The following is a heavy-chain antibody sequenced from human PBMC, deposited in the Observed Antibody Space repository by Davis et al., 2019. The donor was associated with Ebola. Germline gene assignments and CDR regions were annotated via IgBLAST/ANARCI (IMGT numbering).Heavy chain of an antibody. CDR1: GYTFKNYA. Sequence: AASVKVSCKASGYTFKNYAISWVRQAPGQGLEWMGWISAYNGNTNYAQILQGRVTMTTDTSTGTAYMELSGLRSDDTAVYYCAGLGGGGATDFDSWGQGTLVTVSS. V-gene: IGHV1-18*01. J-gene: IGHJ4*02. CDR2: ISAYNGNT. CDR3: AGLGGGGATDFDS. D-gene: IGHD1-26*01.